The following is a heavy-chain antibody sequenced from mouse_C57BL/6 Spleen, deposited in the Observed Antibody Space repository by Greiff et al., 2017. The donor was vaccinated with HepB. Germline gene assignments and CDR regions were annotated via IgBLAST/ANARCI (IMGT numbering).Heavy chain of an antibody. Sequence: EVQLKESGGGLVKPGGSLKLSCAASGFTFSSYAMSWVRQTPEKRLEWVATISDGGSYTYYPDNVKGRFTISRDNAKNNLYLQMSHLKSEDTAMYYCARDEGYYRGWYFDVWGTGTTVTVSS. CDR3: ARDEGYYRGWYFDV. CDR1: GFTFSSYA. D-gene: IGHD2-3*01. CDR2: ISDGGSYT. V-gene: IGHV5-4*01. J-gene: IGHJ1*03.